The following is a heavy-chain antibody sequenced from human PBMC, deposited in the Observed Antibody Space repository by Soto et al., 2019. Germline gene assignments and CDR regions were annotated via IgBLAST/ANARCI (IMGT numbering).Heavy chain of an antibody. D-gene: IGHD3-3*01. CDR3: ARDGLPLEITISFRGPWFDP. V-gene: IGHV4-34*01. Sequence: PSETLSLTCAVYGGSFSGYYWSWIRQPPGKGLEWIGEINHSGSTNYNPSLKSRVTISVDTSKNQFSLKLSSVTAADTAVYYCARDGLPLEITISFRGPWFDPWGQGTLVTVSS. CDR1: GGSFSGYY. CDR2: INHSGST. J-gene: IGHJ5*02.